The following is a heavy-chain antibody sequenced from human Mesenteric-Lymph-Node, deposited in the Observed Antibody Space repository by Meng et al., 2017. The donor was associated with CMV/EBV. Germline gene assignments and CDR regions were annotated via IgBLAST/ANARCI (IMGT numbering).Heavy chain of an antibody. CDR1: GFTFSSYA. CDR3: ARDLEPTGYYYYGMDV. V-gene: IGHV3-30*04. Sequence: GESLKISCAASGFTFSSYAMHWVRQAPGKGLEWVAVISYDGSNKYYADSVKGRFTISRDNSKNTLYLQMNSLRAEDTAVYYCARDLEPTGYYYYGMDVWGQGTTVTVSS. J-gene: IGHJ6*02. CDR2: ISYDGSNK. D-gene: IGHD1-14*01.